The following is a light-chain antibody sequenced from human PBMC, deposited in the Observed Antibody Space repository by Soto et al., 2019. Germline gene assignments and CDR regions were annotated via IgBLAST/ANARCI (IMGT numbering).Light chain of an antibody. Sequence: QSVLTQPPSASGTPGQRVTISCSGSSSNIGSDTVNWHQQLPGTAPKLLIYSNNQRPSGVPDRFSGSKSGTSAFLAISGLQSEDEADYYCASWDDSLDGPVFGGGTKVTVL. J-gene: IGLJ2*01. CDR1: SSNIGSDT. CDR2: SNN. CDR3: ASWDDSLDGPV. V-gene: IGLV1-44*01.